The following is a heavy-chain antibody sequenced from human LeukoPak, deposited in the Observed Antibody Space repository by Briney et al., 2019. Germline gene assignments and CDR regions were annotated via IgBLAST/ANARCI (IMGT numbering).Heavy chain of an antibody. J-gene: IGHJ4*02. CDR1: GYTFTSFG. Sequence: ASVKVSCKASGYTFTSFGITWVRQAPRQGLEWMGEIIPIFGTANYAQKFQGRVTITADESTSTAYMELSSLRSEDTAVYYCARDGEGYCGSTSCYGTYWGQGTLVTVSS. CDR3: ARDGEGYCGSTSCYGTY. CDR2: IIPIFGTA. V-gene: IGHV1-69*13. D-gene: IGHD2-2*01.